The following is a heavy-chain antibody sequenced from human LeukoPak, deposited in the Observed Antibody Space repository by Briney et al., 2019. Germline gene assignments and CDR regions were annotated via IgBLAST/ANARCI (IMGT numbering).Heavy chain of an antibody. J-gene: IGHJ4*02. V-gene: IGHV1-69*05. Sequence: SVKVSCKASGYTFTSYGISWVRQAPGQGLEWMGGIIPIFGTANYAQKFQGRVTITTDESTSTAYMELSSLRSEDTAVYYCARGSNWGSDYWGQGTLVTVSS. D-gene: IGHD7-27*01. CDR2: IIPIFGTA. CDR3: ARGSNWGSDY. CDR1: GYTFTSYG.